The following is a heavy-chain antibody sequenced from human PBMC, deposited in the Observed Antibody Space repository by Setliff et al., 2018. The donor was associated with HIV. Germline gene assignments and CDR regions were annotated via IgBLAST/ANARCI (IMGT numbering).Heavy chain of an antibody. CDR3: ARHRAVAGANYFDF. J-gene: IGHJ4*02. Sequence: SETLSLTCAVSGYSISSGHYWGWIRQPPGKGLEWIGCIYQSGSTYYNVSLKSRVIISVDTSKNQFSLKLNSVTAADTAIYYCARHRAVAGANYFDFWGQGTLVTVSS. D-gene: IGHD6-19*01. V-gene: IGHV4-38-2*01. CDR1: GYSISSGHY. CDR2: IYQSGST.